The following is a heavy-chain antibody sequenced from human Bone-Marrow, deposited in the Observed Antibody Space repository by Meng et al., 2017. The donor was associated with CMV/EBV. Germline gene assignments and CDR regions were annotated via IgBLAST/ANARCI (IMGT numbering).Heavy chain of an antibody. D-gene: IGHD5-18*01. J-gene: IGHJ6*02. Sequence: SETLSLTCTVSGGSISSSSYYWGWIRQPPGKGLEWIGSIYYSGSTYYNPSLKSRFTISVDTSKNQFFLKLSSVTAADTAVYYCARDLTVGIQLWLGYGMDVWGQGTTVTVSS. CDR2: IYYSGST. CDR1: GGSISSSSYY. CDR3: ARDLTVGIQLWLGYGMDV. V-gene: IGHV4-39*07.